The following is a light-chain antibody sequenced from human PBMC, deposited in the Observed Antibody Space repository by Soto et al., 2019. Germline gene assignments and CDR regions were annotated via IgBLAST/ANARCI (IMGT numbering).Light chain of an antibody. V-gene: IGLV2-23*02. Sequence: QSALTQPASVSGSPGQSITISCTGTSSDVGSYNFVSWYQQHPGKAPKLTIYEVSKRSSGVSNRFSGSKSGNTASLTISGLQAEDEADYYCCSYAGRSTWVLGGGTKLTVL. J-gene: IGLJ3*02. CDR3: CSYAGRSTWV. CDR2: EVS. CDR1: SSDVGSYNF.